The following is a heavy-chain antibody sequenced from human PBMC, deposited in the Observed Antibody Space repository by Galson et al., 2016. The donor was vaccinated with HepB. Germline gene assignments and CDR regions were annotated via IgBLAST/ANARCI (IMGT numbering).Heavy chain of an antibody. J-gene: IGHJ4*02. D-gene: IGHD3-10*01. V-gene: IGHV3-21*04. CDR1: GFTFSSYS. Sequence: SLRLSCAASGFTFSSYSMNWVRQAPGKGLEWVSSISSSSSYIYYADSVKGRFTISRDNAKNSLYLQMNSLRAEDTAVYYCARDRKVLLWFGEPEDYWGQGTLVSVSS. CDR3: ARDRKVLLWFGEPEDY. CDR2: ISSSSSYI.